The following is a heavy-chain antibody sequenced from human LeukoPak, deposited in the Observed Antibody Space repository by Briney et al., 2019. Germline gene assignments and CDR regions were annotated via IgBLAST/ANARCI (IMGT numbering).Heavy chain of an antibody. D-gene: IGHD3-9*01. CDR2: ISSSSSTI. Sequence: PGGSLRLSCAASGFTFSSYSMNWVRQAPGKGLERVSYISSSSSTIYYADSVKGRFTISRDNAKNSLYLQMNSLRAEDTAVYYCARDRTDGYYDILTGPVSDEIDYWGQGTLVTVSS. V-gene: IGHV3-48*01. CDR1: GFTFSSYS. J-gene: IGHJ4*02. CDR3: ARDRTDGYYDILTGPVSDEIDY.